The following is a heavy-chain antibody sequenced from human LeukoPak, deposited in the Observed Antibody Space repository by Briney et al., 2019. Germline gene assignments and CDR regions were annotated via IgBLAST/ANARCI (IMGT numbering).Heavy chain of an antibody. CDR2: IYTSGST. CDR1: GGSVSSYY. D-gene: IGHD6-19*01. V-gene: IGHV4-4*07. CDR3: ARGGSGWYSWYSDL. Sequence: PSETLSLTCTVSGGSVSSYYWSWIRQPAGKGLEWIGRIYTSGSTNYNPSLKSRVTMSVDTSKNQFSLKLSSVTAADTAVYYRARGGSGWYSWYSDLWGRGTLVTVSS. J-gene: IGHJ2*01.